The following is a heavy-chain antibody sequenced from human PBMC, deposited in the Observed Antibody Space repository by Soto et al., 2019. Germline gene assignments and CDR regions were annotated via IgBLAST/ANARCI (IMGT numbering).Heavy chain of an antibody. J-gene: IGHJ4*02. V-gene: IGHV3-53*01. CDR2: IYSGGST. CDR1: GFTVSSNY. CDR3: ARGYDISGYFDY. D-gene: IGHD3-22*01. Sequence: GGSLRLSCAASGFTVSSNYMSLVRQSPGKGLEWVSFIYSGGSTYYADSVKGRFTISRDNSKKTLYLQMKRLRAEDTAVYYCARGYDISGYFDYWGKGIMITVSS.